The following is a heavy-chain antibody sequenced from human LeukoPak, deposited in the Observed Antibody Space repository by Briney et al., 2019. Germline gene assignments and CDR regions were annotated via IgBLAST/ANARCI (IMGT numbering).Heavy chain of an antibody. CDR1: GFTFSSYW. D-gene: IGHD2-21*02. CDR3: ARDSTYCGGDCSFDY. V-gene: IGHV3-74*01. J-gene: IGHJ4*02. Sequence: PGGSLRLSCAASGFTFSSYWMHWVRHAPGKGLVWVSRINSDGSSTSYADSVKGRFTISRDNAKNTLYLQMNSLRAEDTAVYYCARDSTYCGGDCSFDYWGQGTLVTVSS. CDR2: INSDGSST.